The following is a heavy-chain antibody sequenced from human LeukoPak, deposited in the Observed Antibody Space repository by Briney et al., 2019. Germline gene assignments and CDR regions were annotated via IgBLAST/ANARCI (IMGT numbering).Heavy chain of an antibody. CDR3: ARSPPGIVGATAYWFDP. CDR2: INHSGST. V-gene: IGHV4-34*01. J-gene: IGHJ5*02. D-gene: IGHD1-26*01. CDR1: GGSFSGYY. Sequence: SETLSLTCAVYGGSFSGYYWSWIRQPPGKGLERIGEINHSGSTNYNPSLKSRVTISVDTSKNQFSLKLSSVTAADTAVYYCARSPPGIVGATAYWFDPWGQGTLVTVSS.